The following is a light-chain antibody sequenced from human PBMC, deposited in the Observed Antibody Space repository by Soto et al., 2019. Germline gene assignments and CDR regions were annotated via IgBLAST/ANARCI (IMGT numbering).Light chain of an antibody. CDR3: SSFAGTNSFV. Sequence: QSVLTQPASVSGSPGQSITISCTGTSSDVGDYNYVSWYQQHPGKAPKLMIYEVSNRPSGVSNRFSGSKSGNTASLTISGLQAEDEADYYCSSFAGTNSFVFGTGTKLTVL. CDR1: SSDVGDYNY. V-gene: IGLV2-14*01. CDR2: EVS. J-gene: IGLJ1*01.